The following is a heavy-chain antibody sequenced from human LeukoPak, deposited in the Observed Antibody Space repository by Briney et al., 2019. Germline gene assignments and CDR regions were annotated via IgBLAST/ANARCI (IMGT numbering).Heavy chain of an antibody. CDR3: TKAPVAYCSGAFCYPFDY. CDR1: GFTFNIYS. Sequence: GGSLRLSCAASGFTFNIYSMNWVRQAPGKGLEWVSSISSNSNYIFYADSVKGRFTISRDNSKNTLYLQMNSLRAEDTAVYYCTKAPVAYCSGAFCYPFDYWGQGTLVTVSS. V-gene: IGHV3-21*04. D-gene: IGHD2-15*01. J-gene: IGHJ4*02. CDR2: ISSNSNYI.